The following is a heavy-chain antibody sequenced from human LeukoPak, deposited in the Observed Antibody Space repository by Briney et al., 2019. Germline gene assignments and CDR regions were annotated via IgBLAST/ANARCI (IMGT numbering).Heavy chain of an antibody. CDR1: GFAFGTYA. CDR3: ARDPGGDTAVGTFDS. V-gene: IGHV3-48*01. Sequence: GGSLRLSCAGSGFAFGTYAMSWVRQAPGKGPEWVSYITSSGHIIYYADSVKGRFTISRDNVINSLYLQMNSLRPEDTAVYYCARDPGGDTAVGTFDSWGQGALVTVSS. CDR2: ITSSGHII. D-gene: IGHD5-18*01. J-gene: IGHJ4*02.